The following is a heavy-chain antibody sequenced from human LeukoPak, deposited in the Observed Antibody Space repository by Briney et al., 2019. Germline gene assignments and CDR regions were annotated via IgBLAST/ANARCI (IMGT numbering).Heavy chain of an antibody. V-gene: IGHV1-8*01. D-gene: IGHD3-10*01. Sequence: ASVKVSCKASGYTFTSYDINWVRQATGQGLEWMGWMNPNSGNTGYAQKFQGRVTMTRNTSISTAYMELSSLRAEDTAVYYCVKGTENDLYYYGSGLYYDYWGQGTLVTVSS. CDR3: VKGTENDLYYYGSGLYYDY. J-gene: IGHJ4*02. CDR2: MNPNSGNT. CDR1: GYTFTSYD.